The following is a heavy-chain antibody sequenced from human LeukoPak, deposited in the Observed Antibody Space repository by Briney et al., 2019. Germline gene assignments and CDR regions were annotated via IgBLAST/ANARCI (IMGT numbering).Heavy chain of an antibody. J-gene: IGHJ4*02. V-gene: IGHV4-59*11. Sequence: SETLSLTCTVSRGFITSHSWGWVRQPPGKGLEWIGHIHYSGTTSYNPSLKSRVTITSDTSNDQFSLKLSSVTVADTAMYYCARWGVPSFDFWGRGTLVTVSS. D-gene: IGHD3-16*01. CDR2: IHYSGTT. CDR1: RGFITSHS. CDR3: ARWGVPSFDF.